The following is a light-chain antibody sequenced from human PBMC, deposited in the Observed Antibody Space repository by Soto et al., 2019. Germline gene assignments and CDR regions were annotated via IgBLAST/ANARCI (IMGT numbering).Light chain of an antibody. Sequence: QSVLTQPASVSGSPGQSIAISCTGTRSDVGAYNYVSWYQQHPGKAPKLMISEVTNRPSGVSDRFSGSKSGNTASLTISGPQAEDEADYYCSSFTSRFTFVFGTGTKLTVL. CDR1: RSDVGAYNY. CDR2: EVT. V-gene: IGLV2-14*01. J-gene: IGLJ1*01. CDR3: SSFTSRFTFV.